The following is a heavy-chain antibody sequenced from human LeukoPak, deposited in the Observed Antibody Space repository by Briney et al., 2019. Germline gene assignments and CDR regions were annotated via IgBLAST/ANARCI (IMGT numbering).Heavy chain of an antibody. J-gene: IGHJ4*02. CDR3: ARDRVRIAAAGTSFGY. Sequence: ASVKVSCKASGYTFTSYGISWVRQAPGQGLEWMGWISAYNGNTNYAQKFQGRVTMTRDTSISTAYMELSRLRSDDTAVYYCARDRVRIAAAGTSFGYWGQGTLVTVSS. D-gene: IGHD6-13*01. CDR2: ISAYNGNT. CDR1: GYTFTSYG. V-gene: IGHV1-18*01.